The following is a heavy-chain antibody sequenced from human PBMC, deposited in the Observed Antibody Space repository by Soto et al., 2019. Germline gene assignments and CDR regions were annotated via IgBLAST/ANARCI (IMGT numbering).Heavy chain of an antibody. CDR3: ARAWGLTDSRTNSYGMDV. J-gene: IGHJ6*02. V-gene: IGHV1-3*01. CDR1: GYTFTSHG. D-gene: IGHD3-9*01. CDR2: TNAGSDKT. Sequence: ASVKVSCKASGYTFTSHGMHWVRQAPGQSLEWMGWTNAGSDKTIYSRKFQGTVTISRETSASTAYMELRSLRSEDTAVYYCARAWGLTDSRTNSYGMDVWGQGTTVTVSS.